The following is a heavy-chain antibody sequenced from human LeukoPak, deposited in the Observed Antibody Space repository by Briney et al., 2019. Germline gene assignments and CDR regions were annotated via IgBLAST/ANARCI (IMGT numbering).Heavy chain of an antibody. CDR3: ARDKRTLRYYYMDV. Sequence: SETLSLTCTVSGGSISTYYWSWIRQPPGKGLEWIGFIYHSGGTTYNPSLKSRVTMSVNTSRNQFSLRLTSVTAADTAVYYCARDKRTLRYYYMDVWGKGTTVTISS. J-gene: IGHJ6*03. CDR2: IYHSGGT. D-gene: IGHD2-2*01. CDR1: GGSISTYY. V-gene: IGHV4-59*01.